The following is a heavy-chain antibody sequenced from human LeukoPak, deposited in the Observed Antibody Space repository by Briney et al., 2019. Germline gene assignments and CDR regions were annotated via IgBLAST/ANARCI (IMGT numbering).Heavy chain of an antibody. J-gene: IGHJ4*02. D-gene: IGHD3-10*01. CDR3: AKDFFRAVRGVWFRGGILN. CDR2: ISGSGGST. CDR1: GFTLSSYA. V-gene: IGHV3-23*01. Sequence: PGGSLRLSCAASGFTLSSYAMSWVRQAPGKGLEWVSAISGSGGSTYYADSVKGRFTISRDNSKNTLYLQMNSLRAEDTAVYYCAKDFFRAVRGVWFRGGILNWGQGTLVTVSS.